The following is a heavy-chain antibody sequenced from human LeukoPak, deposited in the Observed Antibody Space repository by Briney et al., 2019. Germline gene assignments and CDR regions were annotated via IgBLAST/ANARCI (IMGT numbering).Heavy chain of an antibody. D-gene: IGHD6-13*01. CDR2: ISAYNGNT. Sequence: ASVKVSCKASGYTFTSYGISWVRQAPGRGLEWMGWISAYNGNTNYAQKLQGRVTMTTDTSTSTAYMELRSLRSDDTAVYYCARGRGGGYSSSWYYFDYWGQGTLVTVSS. CDR3: ARGRGGGYSSSWYYFDY. J-gene: IGHJ4*02. CDR1: GYTFTSYG. V-gene: IGHV1-18*01.